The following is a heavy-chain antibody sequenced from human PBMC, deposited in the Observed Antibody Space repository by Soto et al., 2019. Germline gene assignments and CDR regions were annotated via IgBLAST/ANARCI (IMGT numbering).Heavy chain of an antibody. CDR3: TSSSGYLYFFDY. J-gene: IGHJ4*01. CDR1: GFTFGDYA. CDR2: IRSKAYGGTT. V-gene: IGHV3-49*05. Sequence: EVQLVESGGGLVKPGRSLRLSCTASGFTFGDYAMSWFRQAPGKGLEWVGFIRSKAYGGTTEYAASVKGRFTISRDDSKSIAYLQMNSLKTEDTAVYYCTSSSGYLYFFDYWCHGTLVTVSS. D-gene: IGHD3-22*01.